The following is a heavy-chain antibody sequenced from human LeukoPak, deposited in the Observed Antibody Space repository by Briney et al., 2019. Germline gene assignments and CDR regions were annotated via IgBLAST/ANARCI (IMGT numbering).Heavy chain of an antibody. CDR1: GYTFTGHY. Sequence: ASVKVSCKASGYTFTGHYTHWVRQAPGQGLEWMGWIHPNTGGTKYAQKFQGRVTMTRDTSSSTAYMELSSLRSADTAVYYCASEYKDARWGGNAFDIWGQGTMVTVSS. J-gene: IGHJ3*02. D-gene: IGHD2-8*01. CDR3: ASEYKDARWGGNAFDI. CDR2: IHPNTGGT. V-gene: IGHV1-2*02.